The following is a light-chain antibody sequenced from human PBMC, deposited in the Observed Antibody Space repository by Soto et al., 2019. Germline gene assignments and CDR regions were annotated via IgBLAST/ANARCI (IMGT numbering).Light chain of an antibody. CDR1: QSLLLRNGYTY. CDR2: WGS. V-gene: IGKV2-28*01. CDR3: MQALETPLT. Sequence: DIVMPQSPLSLPVTPGEPASISCSSSQSLLLRNGYTYLDWYVQKPGQSPQLLIYWGSTRASGVPDRFSGSGSGTEFTLKISRVEAEDVGIYYCMQALETPLTFGGGTKVEIK. J-gene: IGKJ4*01.